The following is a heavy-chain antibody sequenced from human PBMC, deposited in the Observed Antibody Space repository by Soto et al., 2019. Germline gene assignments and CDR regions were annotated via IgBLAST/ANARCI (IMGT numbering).Heavy chain of an antibody. CDR3: ARDGAPGIVVAEGAFDI. J-gene: IGHJ3*02. CDR1: GYTFTSYG. CDR2: ISAYNGNT. Sequence: QVQLVQSGAEVKKPGASVKVSCKASGYTFTSYGISWVRQAPGQGLEWMGWISAYNGNTNYAQKLQGRVTMTTDTSTSTDYMELRSLKSDDTAVYYCARDGAPGIVVAEGAFDIWGQGTMVTVSS. D-gene: IGHD6-19*01. V-gene: IGHV1-18*01.